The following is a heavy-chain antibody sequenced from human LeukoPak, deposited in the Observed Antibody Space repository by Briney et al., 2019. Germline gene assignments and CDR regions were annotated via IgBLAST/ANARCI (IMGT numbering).Heavy chain of an antibody. CDR3: ARYYDSSGFGLNWFDP. CDR1: GGSISSGGYY. Sequence: PSQTLSLTCTVSGGSISSGGYYWSWIRQHPGKGLEWIGYIYYNGSTYYNPSLKSRVTISVDTSKNQFSLELSSVTAADTAVYYCARYYDSSGFGLNWFDPWGQGTLVTVSS. D-gene: IGHD3-22*01. V-gene: IGHV4-31*03. J-gene: IGHJ5*02. CDR2: IYYNGST.